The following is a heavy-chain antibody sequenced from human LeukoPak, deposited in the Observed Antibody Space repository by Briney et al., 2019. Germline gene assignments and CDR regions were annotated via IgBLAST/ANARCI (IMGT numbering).Heavy chain of an antibody. J-gene: IGHJ4*02. CDR3: AKARSGSYYLIYYFDY. V-gene: IGHV3-23*01. CDR1: GFTFSSYA. Sequence: GGSLRLSCVASGFTFSSYAMSWVRQAPGKGLEWVSAISGSGGSTYYADSVKGRFTISRDNSKNTLYLQMNSLRAEDTAVYYCAKARSGSYYLIYYFDYWGQGTLVTVSS. CDR2: ISGSGGST. D-gene: IGHD3-10*01.